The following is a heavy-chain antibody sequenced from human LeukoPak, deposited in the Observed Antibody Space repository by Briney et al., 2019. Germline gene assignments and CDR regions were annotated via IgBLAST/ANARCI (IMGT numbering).Heavy chain of an antibody. CDR2: IHYRGST. J-gene: IGHJ4*02. D-gene: IGHD6-19*01. V-gene: IGHV4-59*08. CDR3: ARQKAVAGLNRHLDY. Sequence: SETLSLTCNVSGGSINSDYWNWIRQPPGKGLEWVGHIHYRGSTNYSPSLTSRVTISIDTSKSQLSLTLSSVTAADTAVYYCARQKAVAGLNRHLDYWGQGTLVTVSS. CDR1: GGSINSDY.